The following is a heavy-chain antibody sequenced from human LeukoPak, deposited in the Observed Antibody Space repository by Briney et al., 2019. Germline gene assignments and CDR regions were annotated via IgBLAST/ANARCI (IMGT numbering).Heavy chain of an antibody. J-gene: IGHJ6*02. CDR1: GFTFSTYS. V-gene: IGHV3-21*01. CDR2: ISSSSSYI. D-gene: IGHD3-10*01. CDR3: ARGGDYYGLGSRYYYGMDV. Sequence: GESLRLSCAASGFTFSTYSMNWVRQAPGKGLEWVSCISSSSSYIYYADSVKGRFTISRDNAKNSLYLQMNSLRVEDTAVYYCARGGDYYGLGSRYYYGMDVWGQGTTVTVSS.